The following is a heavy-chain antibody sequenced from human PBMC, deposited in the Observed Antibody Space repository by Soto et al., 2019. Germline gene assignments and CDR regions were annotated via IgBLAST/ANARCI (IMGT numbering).Heavy chain of an antibody. V-gene: IGHV1-2*04. CDR3: AREGGPGCSGGSCYPFDY. CDR1: GYTFTGYY. J-gene: IGHJ4*02. Sequence: QVQLVQSGAEVKKPGASVKVSCKASGYTFTGYYMHWVRQAPGQGLEWLGWINPNSGGTNYAQKFKGWVTMTRDTSISTAYMELSRLRSDDTAVYYCAREGGPGCSGGSCYPFDYWGQGTLVTVSS. CDR2: INPNSGGT. D-gene: IGHD2-15*01.